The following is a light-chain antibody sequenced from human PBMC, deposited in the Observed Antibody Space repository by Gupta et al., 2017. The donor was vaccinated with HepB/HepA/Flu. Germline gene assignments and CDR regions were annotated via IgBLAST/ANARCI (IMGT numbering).Light chain of an antibody. V-gene: IGKV1-39*01. CDR1: QSISIY. CDR2: AAS. Sequence: DIQMTQSPSSLSASVGDRVTITCRASQSISIYLSWYQQKPGQVPNLLIYAASKLQRGVPSRFSGSGSGTDFTLTISRLQPEDFATHYCQQSDYTPLTFGGGTKVEI. CDR3: QQSDYTPLT. J-gene: IGKJ4*01.